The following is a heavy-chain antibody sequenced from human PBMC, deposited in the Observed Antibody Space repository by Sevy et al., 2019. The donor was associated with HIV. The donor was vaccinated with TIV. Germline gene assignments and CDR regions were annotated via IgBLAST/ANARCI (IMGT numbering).Heavy chain of an antibody. D-gene: IGHD1-26*01. Sequence: ASVKVSCKASGYTFTDYYMHWVRQAPGQGLEWMGWIDPNNGNSNSAQKFQGRLTLTSDMSISTAYMELSRLRSDDTAIYFCTRDDIYTHPWEFDRWSHGALVTVSS. CDR1: GYTFTDYY. CDR3: TRDDIYTHPWEFDR. J-gene: IGHJ4*01. CDR2: IDPNNGNS. V-gene: IGHV1-2*02.